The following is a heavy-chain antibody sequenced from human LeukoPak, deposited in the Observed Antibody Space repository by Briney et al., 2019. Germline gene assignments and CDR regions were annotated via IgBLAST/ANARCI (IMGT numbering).Heavy chain of an antibody. V-gene: IGHV4-39*01. CDR3: AHFRGGSFDF. J-gene: IGHJ3*01. D-gene: IGHD3-16*01. Sequence: SETLSLTCTVSGGSISSSNYYWGWIRQPQGKGLEWIGSIYYSGSTYYNPSLKSRVTISVDTSKNQFSLKLSSVTAADTAVYYCAHFRGGSFDFWGQETMVTVSS. CDR2: IYYSGST. CDR1: GGSISSSNYY.